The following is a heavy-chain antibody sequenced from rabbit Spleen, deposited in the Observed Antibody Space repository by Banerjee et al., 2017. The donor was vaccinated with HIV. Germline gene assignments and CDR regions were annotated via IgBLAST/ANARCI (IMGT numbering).Heavy chain of an antibody. D-gene: IGHD1-1*01. CDR1: GVSFSGRSY. Sequence: QEQLVESGGGLVKPGESLTLTCIASGVSFSGRSYMCWGRQAPGKGLEWIACIYGGGSGSTYYATWAKGRFTISKTSSTTVTLQMTTLTAADTATYFCARDLDGVIGWNFGWWGPGTLVTVS. CDR3: ARDLDGVIGWNFGW. V-gene: IGHV1S45*01. CDR2: IYGGGSGST. J-gene: IGHJ4*01.